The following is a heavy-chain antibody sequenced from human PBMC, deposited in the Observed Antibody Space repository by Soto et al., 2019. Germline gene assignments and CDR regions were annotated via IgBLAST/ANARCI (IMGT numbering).Heavy chain of an antibody. Sequence: QLQLQESGPGLVKPSETLSLTCTVSGGSIGSSSSYWGWIRQPPGEGLEWIGTIYYSGSTYYNPSLKSRVTISADTSTNQFSLKLSSVTAADTALYFCARHPYVWGSPGYFDYWGQGTLVTVSS. D-gene: IGHD3-16*01. J-gene: IGHJ4*02. CDR3: ARHPYVWGSPGYFDY. CDR2: IYYSGST. V-gene: IGHV4-39*01. CDR1: GGSIGSSSSY.